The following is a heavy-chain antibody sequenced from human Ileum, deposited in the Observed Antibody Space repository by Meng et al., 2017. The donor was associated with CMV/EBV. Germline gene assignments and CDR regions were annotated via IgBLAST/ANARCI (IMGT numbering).Heavy chain of an antibody. V-gene: IGHV4-31*02. CDR2: IYNSVTT. D-gene: IGHD3-22*01. J-gene: IGHJ5*02. Sequence: VSGGSIASGHNHWSWIRQRPGMGLEWIASIYNSVTTYYNPSLKSRVTFSLDSSKNQFFLSLSSVTAADAAVYYCANYYEGRGGQGPWGQGTLVTVSS. CDR1: GGSIASGHNH. CDR3: ANYYEGRGGQGP.